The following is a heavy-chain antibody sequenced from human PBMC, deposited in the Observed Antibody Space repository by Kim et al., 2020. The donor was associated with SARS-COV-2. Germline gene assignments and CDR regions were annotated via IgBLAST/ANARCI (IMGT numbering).Heavy chain of an antibody. CDR2: IYYSGST. Sequence: SETLSLTCTVSGGSISSYYWSWIRQPPGKGLEWIGYIYYSGSTNYNPSLKSRVTISVDTSKNQFSLKLSSVTAADTAVYYCARASGWLLTAYYWYFDLWGRGTLVTVSS. CDR1: GGSISSYY. CDR3: ARASGWLLTAYYWYFDL. D-gene: IGHD5-12*01. J-gene: IGHJ2*01. V-gene: IGHV4-59*01.